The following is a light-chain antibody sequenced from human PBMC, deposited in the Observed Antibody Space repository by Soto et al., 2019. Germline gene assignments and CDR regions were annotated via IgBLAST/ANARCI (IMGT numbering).Light chain of an antibody. CDR1: DVGTYGV. Sequence: QSVLAQPASVSGSPGQSITISCSDVGTYGVVSWYQQHPGKVPKLMIYDGTQRPSAVSDRFSGSKSANTASLTISGLQAEDEADYYCSLDAGPNTYVFGTGTKVTV. CDR3: SLDAGPNTYV. V-gene: IGLV2-23*01. J-gene: IGLJ1*01. CDR2: DGT.